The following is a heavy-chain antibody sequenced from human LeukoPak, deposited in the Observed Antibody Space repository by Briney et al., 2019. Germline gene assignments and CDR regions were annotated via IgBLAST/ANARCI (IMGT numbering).Heavy chain of an antibody. CDR3: ARGVTPGAFDI. V-gene: IGHV4-30-4*08. Sequence: SQTLSLTCTVSGGSISSGDYYWSWIRQPPGKGLVWIGYIYYSGSTYYNPSLKSRVTISVDTSKNQFSLKLSSVTAADTAVYYCARGVTPGAFDIWGQGTMVTVSS. D-gene: IGHD2-21*02. CDR1: GGSISSGDYY. CDR2: IYYSGST. J-gene: IGHJ3*02.